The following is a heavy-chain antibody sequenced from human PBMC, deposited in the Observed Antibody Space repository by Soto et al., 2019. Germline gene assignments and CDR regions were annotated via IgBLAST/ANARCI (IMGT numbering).Heavy chain of an antibody. CDR2: INAGNGNT. D-gene: IGHD4-17*01. CDR3: ARATAHSDV. V-gene: IGHV1-3*01. J-gene: IGHJ6*04. CDR1: GYTFTSYS. Sequence: DSVKGSCKAAGYTFTSYSIHWVRQAPGQRLEWMGWINAGNGNTKYSQKFQGRVTITRDTSASTAYMELSSLRSEDTAVYYCARATAHSDVWGEGTTVTVSS.